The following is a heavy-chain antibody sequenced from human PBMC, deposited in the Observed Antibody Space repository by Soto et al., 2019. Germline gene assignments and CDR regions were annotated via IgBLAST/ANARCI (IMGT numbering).Heavy chain of an antibody. CDR2: IYYSGST. Sequence: SETLSLTRTVSGGSISSGGYYWSWIRQHPGKGLEWIGYIYYSGSTYYNPSLKSRVTISVDTSKNQFSLKLSSVTAADTAVYYCARFFVRQLTGGFDYWGQGTLVTVSS. D-gene: IGHD7-27*01. CDR3: ARFFVRQLTGGFDY. CDR1: GGSISSGGYY. V-gene: IGHV4-31*03. J-gene: IGHJ4*02.